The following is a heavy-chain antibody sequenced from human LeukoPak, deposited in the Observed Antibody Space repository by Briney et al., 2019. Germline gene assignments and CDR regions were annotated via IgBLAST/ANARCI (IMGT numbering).Heavy chain of an antibody. CDR3: ARQAASIVVVTAKGLYHFDY. CDR1: GGSISSSSYY. V-gene: IGHV4-39*01. D-gene: IGHD2-21*02. Sequence: SETLSLTCAVSGGSISSSSYYWGWLRQPPGKGLEWIGSFSDSRSTYYNPSLKSRVTISVDTSRHQFSLKLTSVTAADTAVYYCARQAASIVVVTAKGLYHFDYWGQGTRVTVSS. CDR2: FSDSRST. J-gene: IGHJ4*02.